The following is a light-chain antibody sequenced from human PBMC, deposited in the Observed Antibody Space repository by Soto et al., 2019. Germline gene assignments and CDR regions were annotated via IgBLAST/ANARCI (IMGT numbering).Light chain of an antibody. Sequence: IQMTQSTSTLSASVGDRVTITRRASQNTGNWLAWYQQKPGRAPKLLIYRASTLQIGVPSRFSGSGSGTEFTLTISSLQPDDFGTYFCQQYNTWAFGQGTEVEVK. CDR3: QQYNTWA. CDR1: QNTGNW. J-gene: IGKJ1*01. V-gene: IGKV1-5*03. CDR2: RAS.